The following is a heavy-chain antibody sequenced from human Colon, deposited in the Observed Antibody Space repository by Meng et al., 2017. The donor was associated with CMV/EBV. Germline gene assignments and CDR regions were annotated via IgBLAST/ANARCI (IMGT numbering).Heavy chain of an antibody. CDR2: IYSGGPT. CDR1: GFTVSTSY. Sequence: GESLKISCAASGFTVSTSYMSWVRQAPGKGLEWVALIYSGGPTVHADSVKGRFTISRDNSKNILFLQMDSLTSEDTAVYFCGRNSRLLGGNDVWGQGTKVTVSS. CDR3: GRNSRLLGGNDV. J-gene: IGHJ6*02. D-gene: IGHD3-3*01. V-gene: IGHV3-66*02.